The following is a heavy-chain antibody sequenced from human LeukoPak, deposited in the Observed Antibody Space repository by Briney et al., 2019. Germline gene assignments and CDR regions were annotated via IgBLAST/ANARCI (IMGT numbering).Heavy chain of an antibody. J-gene: IGHJ4*02. Sequence: GGSLRLSCAASGFTFSSYAMSWVRQAPGKGLEWVSAISGSGGSTYYADSVKGRFTISRDNSKNTLHLQMNSLRAEDTAVYYCAKSYDYANFFDYWGQGTLVTVSS. D-gene: IGHD4-17*01. CDR3: AKSYDYANFFDY. V-gene: IGHV3-23*01. CDR1: GFTFSSYA. CDR2: ISGSGGST.